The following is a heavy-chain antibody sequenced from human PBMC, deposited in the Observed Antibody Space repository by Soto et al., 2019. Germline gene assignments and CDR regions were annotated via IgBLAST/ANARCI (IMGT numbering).Heavy chain of an antibody. V-gene: IGHV3-7*05. CDR3: ASSNNWRHAS. CDR1: GFTFSSYW. CDR2: INQDGSER. Sequence: VQLVESGGGLVQPGGSLRLSCAASGFTFSSYWMSWVRQAPGKGLEWVANINQDGSERHYVDSVKGRFTISRDNAKNSLYLQMNCLRAEDTAVYYCASSNNWRHASWGQGPLVTVSS. J-gene: IGHJ5*02. D-gene: IGHD1-1*01.